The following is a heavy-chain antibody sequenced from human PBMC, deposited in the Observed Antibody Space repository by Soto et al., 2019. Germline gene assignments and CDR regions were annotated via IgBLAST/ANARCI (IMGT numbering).Heavy chain of an antibody. CDR1: GYTFTSYD. V-gene: IGHV1-8*01. Sequence: ASVKVSCKASGYTFTSYDINWVRQATGQGLEWMGWMNPNSGNTGYAQKFQGRVPMTRNTSISTAYMELSSLRSEDTAVYYCARLCSGGSCYGTDDAFDIWGQGTMVTVSS. CDR2: MNPNSGNT. CDR3: ARLCSGGSCYGTDDAFDI. D-gene: IGHD2-15*01. J-gene: IGHJ3*02.